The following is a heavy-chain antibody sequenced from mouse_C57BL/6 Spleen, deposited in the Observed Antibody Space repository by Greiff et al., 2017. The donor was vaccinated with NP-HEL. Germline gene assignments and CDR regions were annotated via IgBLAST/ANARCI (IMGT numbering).Heavy chain of an antibody. CDR3: ARCNYSNWYYAMDY. D-gene: IGHD2-5*01. CDR1: GYAFTNYL. J-gene: IGHJ4*01. Sequence: LQESGAELVRPGTSVKVSCTASGYAFTNYLIDWVKQRPGQGLEWSGVINPGSGGTNYNEKFKGKATLTADKSSSTAYMQLSSLTSEDSAVYVGARCNYSNWYYAMDYWGQGTSVTVSS. V-gene: IGHV1-54*01. CDR2: INPGSGGT.